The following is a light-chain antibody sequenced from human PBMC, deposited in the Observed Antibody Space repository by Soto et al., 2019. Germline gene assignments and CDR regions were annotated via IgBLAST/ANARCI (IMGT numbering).Light chain of an antibody. Sequence: QSVLTQPPSASGTPGQRVTISCTGGSSNIGRNTVNWYQLLPGTAPKLLMYKDNQRPSGVPDRFSGSKSGTSASLAISGLQSEDEADYYCAAWDASLSGVVFGGGTKLTVL. J-gene: IGLJ2*01. V-gene: IGLV1-44*01. CDR3: AAWDASLSGVV. CDR2: KDN. CDR1: SSNIGRNT.